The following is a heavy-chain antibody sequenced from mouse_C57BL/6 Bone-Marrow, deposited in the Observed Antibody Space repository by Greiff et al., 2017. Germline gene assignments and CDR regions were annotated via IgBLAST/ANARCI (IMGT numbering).Heavy chain of an antibody. D-gene: IGHD1-1*01. V-gene: IGHV1-26*01. J-gene: IGHJ2*01. Sequence: EVQLQQSGPELVKPGASVKISCKASGYTFTDYYMNWVKQSHGKSLEWIGDINPNNGGTSYNQKLKGKATLTVDKYSSTAYMEFRSLTSEDSAVYYCARDYYGSSWYFDYWGQGTILTVSS. CDR1: GYTFTDYY. CDR3: ARDYYGSSWYFDY. CDR2: INPNNGGT.